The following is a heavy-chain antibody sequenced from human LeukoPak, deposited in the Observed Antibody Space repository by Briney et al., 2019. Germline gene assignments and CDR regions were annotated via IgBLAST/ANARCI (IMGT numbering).Heavy chain of an antibody. CDR3: ARAYDFWSGGDAFDI. D-gene: IGHD3-3*01. Sequence: GGSLRLSCAASGFTFSSYAMSWVRQAPGKGLEWVSAISGSGGSTYYADSVKGRFTISRDNSKNTLYLQMNSLRAEDTAVYYCARAYDFWSGGDAFDIWGQGTMVTVSS. CDR2: ISGSGGST. V-gene: IGHV3-23*01. J-gene: IGHJ3*02. CDR1: GFTFSSYA.